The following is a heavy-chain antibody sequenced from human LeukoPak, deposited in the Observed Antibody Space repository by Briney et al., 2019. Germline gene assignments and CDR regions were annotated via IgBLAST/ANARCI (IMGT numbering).Heavy chain of an antibody. CDR1: GYSFTSYW. CDR3: ARRIAVAGPKTPNWFDP. V-gene: IGHV5-51*01. CDR2: IYPGDSDT. Sequence: GESLKISCKGSGYSFTSYWIGWVRQMPGKGLEWMGIIYPGDSDTRYSPSFQGQVTISADKSISTAYLQWSSLKASDTAMYYCARRIAVAGPKTPNWFDPWGQGTLVTVSS. J-gene: IGHJ5*02. D-gene: IGHD6-19*01.